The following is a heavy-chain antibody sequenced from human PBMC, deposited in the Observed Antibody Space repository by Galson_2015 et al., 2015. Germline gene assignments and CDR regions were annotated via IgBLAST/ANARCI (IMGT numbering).Heavy chain of an antibody. Sequence: PALVKPTQTLTLTCTFSGFSLSTSGVGVGWIRQPPGKALEWLALIYWDDDKRYSPSLKSRLTITKDTSKNQVVLTMTNMDPVDTATYYCAHSYCYYDSSGYCGNAFDIWGQGTMVTVSS. CDR1: GFSLSTSGVG. V-gene: IGHV2-5*02. CDR3: AHSYCYYDSSGYCGNAFDI. CDR2: IYWDDDK. J-gene: IGHJ3*02. D-gene: IGHD3-22*01.